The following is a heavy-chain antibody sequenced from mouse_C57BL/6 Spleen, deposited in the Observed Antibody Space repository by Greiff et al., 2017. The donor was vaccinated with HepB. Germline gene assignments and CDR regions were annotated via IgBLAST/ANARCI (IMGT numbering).Heavy chain of an antibody. Sequence: VQLQQSGAELVKPGASVKMSCKASGYTFTSYWITWVKQRPGQGLEWIGDIYPGSGSTNYNEKFKSKATLTVDTSSSTAYMQLSSLTSEDSAVYYCARDYYGSSQYYAMDYWGQGTSVTVSS. J-gene: IGHJ4*01. V-gene: IGHV1-55*01. D-gene: IGHD1-1*01. CDR3: ARDYYGSSQYYAMDY. CDR1: GYTFTSYW. CDR2: IYPGSGST.